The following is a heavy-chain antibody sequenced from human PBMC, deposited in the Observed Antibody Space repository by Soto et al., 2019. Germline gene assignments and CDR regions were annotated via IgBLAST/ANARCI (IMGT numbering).Heavy chain of an antibody. V-gene: IGHV3-64*01. CDR1: GFTFSTYA. CDR2: ISSNGGTT. Sequence: EVQLVESGGGLVQPGGSLRLSCAASGFTFSTYAMQWVRQAPGEGLEFVSSISSNGGTTNYAYSVKGRFTIPRDNSRDTRYLQMGSLRPEDMAVYYCARDGRAMNDYWGQGTLVTVSS. J-gene: IGHJ4*02. D-gene: IGHD5-18*01. CDR3: ARDGRAMNDY.